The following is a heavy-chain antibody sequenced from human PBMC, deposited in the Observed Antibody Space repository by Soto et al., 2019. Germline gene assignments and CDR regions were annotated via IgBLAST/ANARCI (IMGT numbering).Heavy chain of an antibody. J-gene: IGHJ5*02. CDR2: IYYSGST. CDR3: ARGVATIGP. D-gene: IGHD5-12*01. Sequence: XXTLSLTCSVSGDSISSYYWRWIRQPPGKGLEWIGYIYYSGSTNYNPSFKSRVTISVDTPKNQFSLNMTSVTAADTAVYYCARGVATIGPWGQGTLVTVSS. CDR1: GDSISSYY. V-gene: IGHV4-59*01.